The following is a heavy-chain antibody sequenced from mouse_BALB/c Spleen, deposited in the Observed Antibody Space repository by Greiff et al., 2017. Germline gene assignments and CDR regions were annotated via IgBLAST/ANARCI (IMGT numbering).Heavy chain of an antibody. D-gene: IGHD2-3*01. CDR1: GFSFSSYA. J-gene: IGHJ3*01. CDR3: AKPNYEGFAGFAY. CDR2: ISSGGSYT. V-gene: IGHV5-9-4*01. Sequence: EVQVVASGGGLVKPGGSLTLSCAASGFSFSSYALSWVRQSPEKRLEWVAEISSGGSYTYYPDTVTGRFIISSDNAKNTLYLEMSSLRSEDTAMYDCAKPNYEGFAGFAYWGQGTLVTVSA.